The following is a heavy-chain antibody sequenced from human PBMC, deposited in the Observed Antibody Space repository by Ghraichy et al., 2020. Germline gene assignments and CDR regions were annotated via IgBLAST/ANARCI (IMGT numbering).Heavy chain of an antibody. CDR1: GGSISSSSYY. J-gene: IGHJ4*02. CDR3: LVLLHGDYGDY. Sequence: SETLSLTCTVSGGSISSSSYYWGWIRQPPGKGLEWIGSIYYSGSTYYNPSLKSRVTISVDTSKNQFSLKLSSVTAADTAVYYCLVLLHGDYGDYWGQGTLVTVSS. CDR2: IYYSGST. D-gene: IGHD3-16*01. V-gene: IGHV4-39*01.